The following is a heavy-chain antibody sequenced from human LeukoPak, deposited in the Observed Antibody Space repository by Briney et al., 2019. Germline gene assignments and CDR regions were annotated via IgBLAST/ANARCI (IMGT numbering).Heavy chain of an antibody. J-gene: IGHJ4*02. CDR1: GFTVSSNY. CDR3: ATSIAAAEPDDY. D-gene: IGHD6-13*01. CDR2: ISGSGGST. Sequence: GGSLRLYCAASGFTVSSNYMSWVRQAPGKGLEWVSAISGSGGSTYYADSVKGRFTISRDNSKNTLYLQMNSLRAEDTAVYYCATSIAAAEPDDYWGQGTLVTVSS. V-gene: IGHV3-23*01.